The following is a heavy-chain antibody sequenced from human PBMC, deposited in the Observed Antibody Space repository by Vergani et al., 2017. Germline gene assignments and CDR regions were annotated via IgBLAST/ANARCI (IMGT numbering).Heavy chain of an antibody. J-gene: IGHJ6*02. D-gene: IGHD4-11*01. CDR3: GQVTQTTDCYDYGMDV. Sequence: QVQLVQSGAEVKKPGTSVKVSCKASGGTFSSYAISWVRQAPGQGLEWMGGIIPIFGTANYAQKFQGRVTITADESTSTAYMELSSLRSEDTAVYYCGQVTQTTDCYDYGMDVWGQGTTVTVSS. V-gene: IGHV1-69*01. CDR1: GGTFSSYA. CDR2: IIPIFGTA.